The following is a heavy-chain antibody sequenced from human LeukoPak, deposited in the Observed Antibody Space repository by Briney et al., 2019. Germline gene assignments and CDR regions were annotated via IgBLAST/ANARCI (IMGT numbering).Heavy chain of an antibody. V-gene: IGHV4-61*02. CDR2: IYTSGST. Sequence: PSQTLSLTCTVSGGSISSGSYYWNWIRQPAGKGLEWIGRIYTSGSTNYNPSLKSRVTISVDTSKNQFSLKLSSVTAADTAVYYCARDQYYDSSGLGIWGQGTMVTVSS. J-gene: IGHJ3*02. D-gene: IGHD3-22*01. CDR3: ARDQYYDSSGLGI. CDR1: GGSISSGSYY.